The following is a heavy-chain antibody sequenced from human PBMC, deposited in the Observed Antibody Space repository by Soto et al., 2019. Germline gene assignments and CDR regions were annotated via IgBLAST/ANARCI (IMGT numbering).Heavy chain of an antibody. CDR1: GFDFSDFY. V-gene: IGHV3-11*05. CDR3: ARQGLGVAASIGGFDH. D-gene: IGHD3-3*01. CDR2: IRSTSGHR. J-gene: IGHJ3*01. Sequence: QEQLVESGGGVVKPGGSLRLSCEGSGFDFSDFYMSWIRQAPGKGLEWIGYIRSTSGHRKNIDSVKGRFTIARDNARSSLYLQMNSLRVEDTAVYYCARQGLGVAASIGGFDHWGRGTTVTVSS.